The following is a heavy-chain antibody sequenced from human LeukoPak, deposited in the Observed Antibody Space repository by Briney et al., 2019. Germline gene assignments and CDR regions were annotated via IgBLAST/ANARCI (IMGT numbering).Heavy chain of an antibody. D-gene: IGHD1-14*01. CDR3: ARDGTYGITYGPDY. V-gene: IGHV3-43*01. Sequence: GGSLRLSCATSGFIFDDYTMNWVRQSPGKGLEWVALITWDDGSTYYADSVKGRFTISRENSKNSLYLQMNSLRNEDTALYYCARDGTYGITYGPDYWGQGTLVTVSS. CDR2: ITWDDGST. CDR1: GFIFDDYT. J-gene: IGHJ4*02.